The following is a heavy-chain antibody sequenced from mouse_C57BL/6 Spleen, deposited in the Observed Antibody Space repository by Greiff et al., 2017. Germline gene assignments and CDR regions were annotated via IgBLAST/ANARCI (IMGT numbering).Heavy chain of an antibody. CDR1: GFNIKDYY. D-gene: IGHD2-3*01. V-gene: IGHV14-2*01. CDR2: IDPADGET. CDR3: ARRECYDGYYELYVDV. Sequence: EVKLMESGAELVKPGASVKLSCTASGFNIKDYYMHWVKQRTEQGLEWIGRIDPADGETKYAPKFQGMATITADTSSNTAYLQLSSLTSEDTAVDYCARRECYDGYYELYVDVWGTGTTVTVSS. J-gene: IGHJ1*03.